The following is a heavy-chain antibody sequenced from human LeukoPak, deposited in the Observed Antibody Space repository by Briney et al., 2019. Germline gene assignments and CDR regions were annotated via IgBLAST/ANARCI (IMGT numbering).Heavy chain of an antibody. J-gene: IGHJ4*02. D-gene: IGHD6-13*01. CDR3: ARGGSWSRFDY. CDR2: IYHSGST. V-gene: IGHV4-30-2*01. CDR1: GGFISGSSYY. Sequence: SETLSLTCTVSGGFISGSSYYWGWIRQPPGKGLEWIGYIYHSGSTYYNPSLKSRVTISVDRSKNQFSLKLSSVTAADTAVYYCARGGSWSRFDYWGQGTLVTVSS.